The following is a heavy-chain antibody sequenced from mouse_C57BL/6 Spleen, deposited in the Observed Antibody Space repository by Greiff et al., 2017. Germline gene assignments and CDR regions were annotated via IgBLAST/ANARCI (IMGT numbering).Heavy chain of an antibody. V-gene: IGHV5-16*01. D-gene: IGHD2-4*01. CDR1: GFTFSDYY. J-gene: IGHJ4*01. CDR3: ARGDYDYDGAFYYAMDY. CDR2: INYDGSST. Sequence: EVKVVESEGGLVQPGSSMKLSCTASGFTFSDYYMAWVRQVPEKGLEWVANINYDGSSTYYLDSLKSRFIISRDNAKNILYLQMSSLKSEDTATYYCARGDYDYDGAFYYAMDYWGQGTSVTVSS.